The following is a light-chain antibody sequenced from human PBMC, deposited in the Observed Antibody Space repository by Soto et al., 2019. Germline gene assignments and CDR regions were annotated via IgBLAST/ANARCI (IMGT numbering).Light chain of an antibody. J-gene: IGLJ1*01. V-gene: IGLV2-14*02. CDR3: SSYAVTNIFV. CDR1: SGFVGSFSL. CDR2: EGH. Sequence: QSVLAQPASVSGSPGQSITISCTGTSGFVGSFSLVSWYQQHPGKAPKVMISEGHRRPSGVPDRFSGSKSGSTASLTVSGLQAEDEADYYCSSYAVTNIFVFGTGTKVTVL.